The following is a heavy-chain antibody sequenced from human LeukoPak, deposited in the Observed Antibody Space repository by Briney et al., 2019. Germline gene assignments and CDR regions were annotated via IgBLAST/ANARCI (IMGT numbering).Heavy chain of an antibody. J-gene: IGHJ4*02. CDR2: ISSGGSTK. D-gene: IGHD2-8*01. CDR3: ARGQTNTY. V-gene: IGHV3-48*04. CDR1: GFTFSSYS. Sequence: GGSLRLSCAASGFTFSSYSMNWVRQAPGKGLEWVSYISSGGSTKHYADSVKGRFTVSRDNARNSLYLQMSSLRAEDTAVYYCARGQTNTYWGQGILVTVSS.